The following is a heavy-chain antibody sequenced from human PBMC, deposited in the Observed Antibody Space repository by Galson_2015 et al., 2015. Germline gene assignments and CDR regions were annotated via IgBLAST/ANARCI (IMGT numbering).Heavy chain of an antibody. CDR1: GYTFTSYD. V-gene: IGHV3-23*01. J-gene: IGHJ4*02. CDR2: ISGSGGST. CDR3: AKVPGAVTSPFFDY. Sequence: SLKLSCTASGYTFTSYDMNWVRQAPGQGLEWMSAISGSGGSTYCAESVKGRVTITRDNSKNTLYLQMNSLRSEDTAVYYCAKVPGAVTSPFFDYWGQGTLVTVSS. D-gene: IGHD4-23*01.